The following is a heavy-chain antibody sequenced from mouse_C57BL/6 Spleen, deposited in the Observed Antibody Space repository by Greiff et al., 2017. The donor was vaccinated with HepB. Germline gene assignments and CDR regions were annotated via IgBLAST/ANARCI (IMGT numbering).Heavy chain of an antibody. CDR1: GYTFTSYW. J-gene: IGHJ4*01. CDR2: IHPNSGST. V-gene: IGHV1-64*01. CDR3: ASCGPNYYAMDY. Sequence: QVQLKQPGAELVKPGASVKLSCKASGYTFTSYWMHWVKQRPGQGLEWIGMIHPNSGSTNYNEKFKSKATLTVDKSSSTAYMQLRSLTSEDSAVYYCASCGPNYYAMDYWGQGTSVTVSS.